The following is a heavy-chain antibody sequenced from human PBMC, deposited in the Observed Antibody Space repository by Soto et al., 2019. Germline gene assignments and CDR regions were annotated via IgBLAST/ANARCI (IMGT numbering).Heavy chain of an antibody. J-gene: IGHJ6*03. Sequence: GGSLRLSCAASGFTFSSHAMTWVRQAPGKGLEWVSTITGSGRSTYYADSVKGRFTISRDNSKNTLFLQMNSLRAEDTAVYYCARDGSAVPGYYYYMDVWGKGTTVTVSS. CDR2: ITGSGRST. D-gene: IGHD3-10*01. CDR3: ARDGSAVPGYYYYMDV. CDR1: GFTFSSHA. V-gene: IGHV3-23*01.